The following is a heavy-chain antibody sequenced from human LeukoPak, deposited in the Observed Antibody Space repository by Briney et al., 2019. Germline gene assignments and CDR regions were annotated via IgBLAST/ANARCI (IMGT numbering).Heavy chain of an antibody. V-gene: IGHV3-48*03. Sequence: GGSLRLSCAASGFTFSSYEMNWVRQAPGKGLEWVSYISSSGSTIYYADSVKGRFTISRDNAKNSLYLQMNSLRAEDTAVYYCAKDGGSIAAAGPHFDYWGQGTLGTVSS. CDR1: GFTFSSYE. CDR3: AKDGGSIAAAGPHFDY. CDR2: ISSSGSTI. J-gene: IGHJ4*02. D-gene: IGHD6-13*01.